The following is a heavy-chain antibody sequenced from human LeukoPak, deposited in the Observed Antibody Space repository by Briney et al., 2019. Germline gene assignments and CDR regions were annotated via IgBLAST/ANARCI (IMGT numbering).Heavy chain of an antibody. J-gene: IGHJ4*02. D-gene: IGHD3-10*01. Sequence: PGGSLRLSCAASGFTFSDYYMSWVRQAPGKGLEWVSYISSSSSTIYYADSVKGRFTISRDNAKNSLYLQMNSLRAEDTAVYYCAAHYGSGSREFDYWGQGTLVTVSS. CDR3: AAHYGSGSREFDY. CDR2: ISSSSSTI. V-gene: IGHV3-11*04. CDR1: GFTFSDYY.